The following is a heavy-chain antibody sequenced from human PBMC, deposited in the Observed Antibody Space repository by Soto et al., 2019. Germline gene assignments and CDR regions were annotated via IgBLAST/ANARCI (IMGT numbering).Heavy chain of an antibody. Sequence: QVQLVQSGAEVKKPGASVKVSCKASGYTFTNYGISWVRQAPGQGLEWMGWINPYHGNTDYAQNLQGRVTMTTDTSTSTAYMELRSLRSDDTAVYYCARYSGWYQHGWYFDLWGRGTLVTVSS. V-gene: IGHV1-18*01. J-gene: IGHJ2*01. CDR3: ARYSGWYQHGWYFDL. D-gene: IGHD6-19*01. CDR2: INPYHGNT. CDR1: GYTFTNYG.